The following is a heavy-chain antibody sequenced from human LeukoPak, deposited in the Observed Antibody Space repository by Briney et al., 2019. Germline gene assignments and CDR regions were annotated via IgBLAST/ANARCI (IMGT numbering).Heavy chain of an antibody. J-gene: IGHJ4*02. CDR2: IYYSGST. V-gene: IGHV4-39*01. Sequence: SIYYSGSTYYNPSLKSRVTISVDTSKNQFSLKLSSVTAADTAVYYCARQLYSYGAYFDYWGQGTLVTVSS. CDR3: ARQLYSYGAYFDY. D-gene: IGHD5-18*01.